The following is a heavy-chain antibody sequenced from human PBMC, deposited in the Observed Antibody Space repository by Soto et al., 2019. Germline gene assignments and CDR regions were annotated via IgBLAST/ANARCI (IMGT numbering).Heavy chain of an antibody. D-gene: IGHD3-22*01. CDR3: AMTRLYDTGTNDYHRDALDI. CDR1: GFSFGTYV. CDR2: VSGSGGRV. Sequence: EVQLLESGGGMVEPRGSLKLSCVASGFSFGTYVMNWVRQAPGKGLEWVSGVSGSGGRVYSADSVKGRFTISRDNSRNTLDLQMNSLRAEDTAIYYCAMTRLYDTGTNDYHRDALDIWGQGTQVTVSS. V-gene: IGHV3-23*01. J-gene: IGHJ3*02.